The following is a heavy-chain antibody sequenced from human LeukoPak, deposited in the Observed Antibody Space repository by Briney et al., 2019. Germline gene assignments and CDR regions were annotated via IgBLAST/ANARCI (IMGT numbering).Heavy chain of an antibody. D-gene: IGHD6-19*01. V-gene: IGHV3-23*01. CDR1: GFTFNNYV. Sequence: PGVSLRLSCAASGFTFNNYVMSWVPQAPGKGLEWVSAMGGGGTTYYADYVKGRFTISRDTSKNTLFLQMNSLRAEDTAIYYCAKAGRPQAVAGWIDYWGQGTLVTVYS. CDR2: MGGGGTT. CDR3: AKAGRPQAVAGWIDY. J-gene: IGHJ4*02.